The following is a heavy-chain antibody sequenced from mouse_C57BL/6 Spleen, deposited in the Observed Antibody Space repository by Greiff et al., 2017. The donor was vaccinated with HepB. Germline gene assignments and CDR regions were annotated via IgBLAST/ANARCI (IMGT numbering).Heavy chain of an antibody. V-gene: IGHV1-18*01. D-gene: IGHD1-1*01. CDR1: GYTFTDYN. Sequence: EVQLQQSGPELVKPGASVKIPCKASGYTFTDYNMDWVKQSHGKSLEWIGDINPNNGGTIYNQKFRGKATLTVEKSSSTAYMELRSLTSEDTAVYYCALYYGSSHYYAMDYWGQGTSVTVSS. CDR3: ALYYGSSHYYAMDY. J-gene: IGHJ4*01. CDR2: INPNNGGT.